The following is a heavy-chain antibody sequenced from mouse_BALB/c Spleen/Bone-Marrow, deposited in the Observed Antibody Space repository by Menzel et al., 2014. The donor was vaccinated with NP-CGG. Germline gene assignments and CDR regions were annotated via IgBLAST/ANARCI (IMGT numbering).Heavy chain of an antibody. Sequence: GAELVKPGASVKLSCTASGFNIKDTYLHWVKQRPEQGLEWIGRIDPANGNTEYDPKFQGKATITADTSSNTAYLQLSSLTSEDTAVYYCARRGDIYYGSSAWFAYWGQGTLVTVSA. CDR3: ARRGDIYYGSSAWFAY. CDR2: IDPANGNT. D-gene: IGHD1-1*01. CDR1: GFNIKDTY. V-gene: IGHV14-3*02. J-gene: IGHJ3*01.